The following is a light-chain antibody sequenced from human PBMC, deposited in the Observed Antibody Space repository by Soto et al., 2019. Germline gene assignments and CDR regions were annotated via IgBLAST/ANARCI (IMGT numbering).Light chain of an antibody. CDR2: DAS. Sequence: EIVLTQSPATLSLSPGESTTLSCRASLSVSSSLAWYQQKPGQTPRLLIYDASSRATGIPARFSGSGSGTDFTLTISSLEPEDFAVYYCQQRSNWPPMYTFGQGTTLEIK. CDR1: LSVSSS. J-gene: IGKJ2*01. V-gene: IGKV3-11*01. CDR3: QQRSNWPPMYT.